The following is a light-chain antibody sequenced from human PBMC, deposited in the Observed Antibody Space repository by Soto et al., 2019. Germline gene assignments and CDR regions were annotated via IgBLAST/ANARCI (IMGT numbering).Light chain of an antibody. CDR3: QVWDSSSNHCV. V-gene: IGLV3-21*04. Sequence: SYELTQPPSVSVAPGKTARIPCVGDNIGSKSVHWYQQKPGQAPVLVIYYDSDRPSGIPERFSGSNSGRTATLTISGVGAGDEADYYCQVWDSSSNHCVFGTGTKVTVL. J-gene: IGLJ1*01. CDR1: NIGSKS. CDR2: YDS.